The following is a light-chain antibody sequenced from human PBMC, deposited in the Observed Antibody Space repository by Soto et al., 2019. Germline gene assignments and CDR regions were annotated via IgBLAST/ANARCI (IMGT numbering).Light chain of an antibody. CDR1: SSNIGTNG. Sequence: QAVVTQPPSASGTPGQRVTRSCSGSSSNIGTNGVKWYRQLPGAAPKLLIYNNNERPSGVPDRFSGSKSGTSGSLAISGLQSEDEADYYCAAWDDSLNGHVFGGGTKVTVL. J-gene: IGLJ2*01. V-gene: IGLV1-44*01. CDR2: NNN. CDR3: AAWDDSLNGHV.